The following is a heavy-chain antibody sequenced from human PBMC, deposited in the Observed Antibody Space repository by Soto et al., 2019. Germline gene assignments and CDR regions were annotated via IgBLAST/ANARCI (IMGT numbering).Heavy chain of an antibody. CDR2: ISGSGGST. Sequence: EVQLLESGGGLVQPGGSLRLSCAASGFTFSSYAMSWVRQAPGKGLEWVSAISGSGGSTYYADSVKGRFTISRDNSKNTLDLQMNSQRAEDTAVYYCAKVRGAGTGRGVYDYWGQGTLVTVSS. CDR3: AKVRGAGTGRGVYDY. D-gene: IGHD1-1*01. CDR1: GFTFSSYA. V-gene: IGHV3-23*01. J-gene: IGHJ4*02.